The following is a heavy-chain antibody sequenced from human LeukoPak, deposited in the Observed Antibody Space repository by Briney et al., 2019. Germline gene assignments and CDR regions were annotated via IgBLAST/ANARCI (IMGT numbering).Heavy chain of an antibody. D-gene: IGHD6-19*01. J-gene: IGHJ4*02. V-gene: IGHV3-23*01. CDR1: GFTFSTYA. CDR2: INDRGGST. CDR3: AKAVAGTLDY. Sequence: GGSLRLSCAASGFTFSTYAMSWVRQAPGKGLEWVSAINDRGGSTYYADSVKGRFTISRDNSKNTLYLQMTSLRAEDTAVYYCAKAVAGTLDYWGQGTLVTVSS.